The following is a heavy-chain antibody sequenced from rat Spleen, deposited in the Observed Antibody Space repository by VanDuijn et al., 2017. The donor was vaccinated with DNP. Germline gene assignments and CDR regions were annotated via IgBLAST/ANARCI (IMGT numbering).Heavy chain of an antibody. J-gene: IGHJ2*01. V-gene: IGHV5-58*01. CDR2: ISTDGGTT. D-gene: IGHD1-4*01. CDR3: TGGPGSY. Sequence: EVQLVETGGGLVQPGRSLRLSCVASGFTFSSYWMYWIRQAPGKGLEWVASISTDGGTTYYPDSVKGRFTISRDNAENTVYLQMNSLRSEDTATYYCTGGPGSYWGQGVMVTVSS. CDR1: GFTFSSYW.